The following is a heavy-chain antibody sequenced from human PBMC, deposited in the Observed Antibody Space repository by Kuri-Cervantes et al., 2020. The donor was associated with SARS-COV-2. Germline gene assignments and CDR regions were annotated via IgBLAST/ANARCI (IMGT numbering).Heavy chain of an antibody. D-gene: IGHD6-6*01. V-gene: IGHV3-64*01. CDR2: ISSNGGST. Sequence: GGSLRLSCAASGFTFSSYAMHWVRQAPGKGLEYVSAISSNGGSTYYANSVKGRFTISRDNSKNTLYLQMGSLRAEDMAVYYCARGMGTEYSSPLKYWGQGTLVTVSS. CDR3: ARGMGTEYSSPLKY. CDR1: GFTFSSYA. J-gene: IGHJ4*02.